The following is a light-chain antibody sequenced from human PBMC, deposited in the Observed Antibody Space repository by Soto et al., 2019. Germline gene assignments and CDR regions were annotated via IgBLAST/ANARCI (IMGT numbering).Light chain of an antibody. J-gene: IGLJ1*01. Sequence: QSVLTQPPSASGTPGQRVTISCSGSSSNIGGSYVYWYQQLPGTAPKLLIYSNNQRPSGVPDRFSGSKSGTSASLAISGRRSEDEADYYCAAWDDSLSGYVFGTGTK. CDR2: SNN. CDR3: AAWDDSLSGYV. CDR1: SSNIGGSY. V-gene: IGLV1-47*02.